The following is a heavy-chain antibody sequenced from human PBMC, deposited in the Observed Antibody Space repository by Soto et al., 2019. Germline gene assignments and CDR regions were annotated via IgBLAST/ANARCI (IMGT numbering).Heavy chain of an antibody. V-gene: IGHV4-4*07. CDR1: GGSISSYY. J-gene: IGHJ4*02. CDR3: ARGGYSSASTSFYFDY. D-gene: IGHD5-18*01. Sequence: PSETLSLTCTVSGGSISSYYWSWIRQPAGKGLEWIGRIYTSGSTNYNPSLKRRVTMSVDTSKNQFSLKLNSVTASDTAVYYCARGGYSSASTSFYFDYWGQGTLVTVSS. CDR2: IYTSGST.